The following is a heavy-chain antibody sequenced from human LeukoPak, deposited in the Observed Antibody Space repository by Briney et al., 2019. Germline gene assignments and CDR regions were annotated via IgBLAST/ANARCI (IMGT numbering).Heavy chain of an antibody. CDR3: AREPYSSSPVEDLAP. Sequence: ASVKVPCKASGYTFTGYYMHWVRQAPGQGLEWMGWINPNSGGTNYAQKFQGRVTMTRDTSISTAYMELSRLRSDDTAVYYCAREPYSSSPVEDLAPWGQGTLVTVSS. V-gene: IGHV1-2*02. CDR1: GYTFTGYY. D-gene: IGHD6-6*01. CDR2: INPNSGGT. J-gene: IGHJ5*02.